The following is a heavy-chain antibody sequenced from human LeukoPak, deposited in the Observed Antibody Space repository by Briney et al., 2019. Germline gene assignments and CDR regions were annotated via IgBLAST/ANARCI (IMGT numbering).Heavy chain of an antibody. CDR2: IYYSGST. Sequence: PSETLSLTCAVYGGSFSGYYWSWIQQPPGKGLEWIGYIYYSGSTNYNPSLKSRVTISVDTSKNQFSLKLSSVTAADTAVYYCARVRYSYGHLDYWGQGTLVTVSS. CDR3: ARVRYSYGHLDY. CDR1: GGSFSGYY. J-gene: IGHJ4*02. D-gene: IGHD5-18*01. V-gene: IGHV4-59*01.